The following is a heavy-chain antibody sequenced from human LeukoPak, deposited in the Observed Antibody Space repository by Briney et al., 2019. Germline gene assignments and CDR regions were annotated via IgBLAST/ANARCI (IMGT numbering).Heavy chain of an antibody. CDR3: AKVYGGNSGPFDY. V-gene: IGHV3-23*01. CDR2: ISGSGGST. J-gene: IGHJ4*02. D-gene: IGHD4-23*01. CDR1: GFIFSSYD. Sequence: PGGSLRLSCAASGFIFSSYDMNWVRQAPGKGLEWVSLISGSGGSTYYADSMKGRFTISRGNSKNTLYLQMNSLRAEDTAVYYCAKVYGGNSGPFDYWGQGTLVTVSS.